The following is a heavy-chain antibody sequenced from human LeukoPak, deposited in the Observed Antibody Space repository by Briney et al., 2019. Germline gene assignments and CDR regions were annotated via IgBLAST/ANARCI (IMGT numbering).Heavy chain of an antibody. CDR1: GFTFSSYE. Sequence: PGGSLRLSCAASGFTFSSYEMTWVRQAPGKGLEWLSVIGTSGRPIYYADSVKGRFTISRDNAKNSLYLQMNSLRAEDTAVYYCARVAFLEWQYLYYFDYWGQGTLVTVSS. J-gene: IGHJ4*02. V-gene: IGHV3-48*03. CDR2: IGTSGRPI. CDR3: ARVAFLEWQYLYYFDY. D-gene: IGHD3-3*02.